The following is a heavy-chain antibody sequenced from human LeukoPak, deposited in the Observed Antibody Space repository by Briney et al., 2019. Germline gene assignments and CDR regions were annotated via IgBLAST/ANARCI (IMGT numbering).Heavy chain of an antibody. CDR3: AKEVWPGNTGWHLFDS. D-gene: IGHD6-19*01. CDR1: GSTLSRYW. CDR2: INSDGSST. Sequence: GGSLRLSCAASGSTLSRYWMHWVRQVPGKGLVWVSRINSDGSSTNYADSVKGRFTVSRDNSKDTLYLQMNSLRAEDTAVYYCAKEVWPGNTGWHLFDSWGQGTLVTVSS. J-gene: IGHJ4*02. V-gene: IGHV3-74*01.